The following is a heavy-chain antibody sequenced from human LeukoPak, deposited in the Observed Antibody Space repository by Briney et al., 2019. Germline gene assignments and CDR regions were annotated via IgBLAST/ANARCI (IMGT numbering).Heavy chain of an antibody. CDR2: GSGSGGNP. CDR3: VRESPVAAVGRSWFDP. V-gene: IGHV3-23*01. CDR1: GFTFSSYA. D-gene: IGHD6-13*01. Sequence: GGSLRLSCAASGFTFSSYAMSWVRQAAGEGLEGVSTGSGSGGNPYDADSVKGRFTISRDNTKNTLYLQMNSLRAEDTAVYYCVRESPVAAVGRSWFDPWGQGTLVTVSS. J-gene: IGHJ5*02.